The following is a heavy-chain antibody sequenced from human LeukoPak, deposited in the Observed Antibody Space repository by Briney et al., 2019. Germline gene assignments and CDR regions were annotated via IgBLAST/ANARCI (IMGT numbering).Heavy chain of an antibody. D-gene: IGHD3-22*01. CDR2: MNPNSGNT. V-gene: IGHV1-8*01. CDR1: GYTFTSYD. CDR3: ARGYHDSRGYHFDY. Sequence: ASVKVSCKPSGYTFTSYDINWVRQGTGQGLEWMGWMNPNSGNTVCAQRFQGRVTMTRNTSISTAYMDLSSLRSEDTAVHYCARGYHDSRGYHFDYWGQGTLVTVSS. J-gene: IGHJ4*02.